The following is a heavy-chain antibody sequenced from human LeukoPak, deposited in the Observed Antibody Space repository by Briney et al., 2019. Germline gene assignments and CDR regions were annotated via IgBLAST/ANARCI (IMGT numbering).Heavy chain of an antibody. Sequence: GGSLRLSCVASGFVFSNYWMGWVRQAPGKGLEWVANIKEDGGETYYVDSVKGRFTISRDNSKNTLYLQMNSLRAEDTAVYYCAKDLGRYFEYFQHWGQGTLVTVSS. J-gene: IGHJ1*01. D-gene: IGHD3-10*01. CDR1: GFVFSNYW. V-gene: IGHV3-7*03. CDR2: IKEDGGET. CDR3: AKDLGRYFEYFQH.